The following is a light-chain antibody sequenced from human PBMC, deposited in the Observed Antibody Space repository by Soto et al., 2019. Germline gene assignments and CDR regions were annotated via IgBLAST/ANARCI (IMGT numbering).Light chain of an antibody. Sequence: EIVLTQSPATLSLSPGGRATLSCRSSQSVSSYLAWYQQKPGQAPRLLIYDASNRATGIPARFSGSGSGTDFTLTISSLEPEDFAVYYCQQRSNWPPHFGGGTKVEIK. V-gene: IGKV3-11*01. CDR2: DAS. CDR1: QSVSSY. J-gene: IGKJ4*01. CDR3: QQRSNWPPH.